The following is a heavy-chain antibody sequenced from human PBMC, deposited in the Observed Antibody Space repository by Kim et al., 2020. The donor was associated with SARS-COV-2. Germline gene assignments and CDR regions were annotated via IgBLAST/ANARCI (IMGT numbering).Heavy chain of an antibody. CDR2: INTNTGNP. Sequence: ASVKVSCKASGYTFTSYAMNWVRQAPGQGLEWMGWINTNTGNPTYAQGFTGRFVFSLDTSVSTAYLQISSLKAEDTTVYYCARGRGGYYDSRSYGMDVWGQGTTVTVSS. CDR3: ARGRGGYYDSRSYGMDV. V-gene: IGHV7-4-1*02. CDR1: GYTFTSYA. J-gene: IGHJ6*02. D-gene: IGHD3-22*01.